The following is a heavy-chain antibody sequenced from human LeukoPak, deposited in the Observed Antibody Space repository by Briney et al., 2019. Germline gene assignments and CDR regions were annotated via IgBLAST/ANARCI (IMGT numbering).Heavy chain of an antibody. J-gene: IGHJ4*02. D-gene: IGHD1-26*01. V-gene: IGHV3-66*01. Sequence: PGGSLRLSCAASGFTVSSNYMSWVRQAPGKGLEWLSVIYSGGFTYYADSVKGRFTISRDDSKNTLYLQINSLKTEDTAVYYCTTAVPAIVGHSYWGQGTLVTVSS. CDR2: IYSGGFT. CDR1: GFTVSSNY. CDR3: TTAVPAIVGHSY.